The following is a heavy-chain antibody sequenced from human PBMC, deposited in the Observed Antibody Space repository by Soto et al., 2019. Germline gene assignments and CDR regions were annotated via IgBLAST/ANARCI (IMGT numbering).Heavy chain of an antibody. CDR1: GYTFTSYA. V-gene: IGHV1-2*02. CDR2: INPNSGGT. CDR3: ARDRNSSWPYYYYYGMDV. Sequence: RASVKVSFKASGYTFTSYAMHWLRQAPGQGLEWMGWINPNSGGTNYAQKFQGRVTMTRDTSISTAYMELSRLRSDDTAVYYCARDRNSSWPYYYYYGMDVWGQGTTVTVSS. D-gene: IGHD6-13*01. J-gene: IGHJ6*02.